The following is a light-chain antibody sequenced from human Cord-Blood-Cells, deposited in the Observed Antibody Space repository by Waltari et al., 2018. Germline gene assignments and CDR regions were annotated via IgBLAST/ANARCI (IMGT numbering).Light chain of an antibody. CDR3: QQSYSTLWT. V-gene: IGKV1-39*01. CDR2: AAS. CDR1: QSISSY. Sequence: DIQMTQSPSSLSASVGDRFTITCRASQSISSYLNWYQQKPGKAPKLLIYAASSVPSGVPSRFSGSGSGKDFTLTSSSLQPEDFATYYCQQSYSTLWTFGQGTKVEIK. J-gene: IGKJ1*01.